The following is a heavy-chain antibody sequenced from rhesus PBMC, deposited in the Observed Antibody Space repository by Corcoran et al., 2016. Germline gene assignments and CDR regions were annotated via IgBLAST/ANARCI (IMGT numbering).Heavy chain of an antibody. J-gene: IGHJ4*01. CDR3: ARDRRRGYFDS. D-gene: IGHD3-9*01. Sequence: QVQLQESGPGLVKPSETLSLTCAVSGGSISDSSYWNWIRQPPGEGREWSGNIYGIRGSTTDHPARRVRVTISKDTTKNQFALKLSSVTAADTAVYYCARDRRRGYFDSWGQGVLVTVSS. CDR1: GGSISDSSY. V-gene: IGHV4S7*01. CDR2: IYGIRGST.